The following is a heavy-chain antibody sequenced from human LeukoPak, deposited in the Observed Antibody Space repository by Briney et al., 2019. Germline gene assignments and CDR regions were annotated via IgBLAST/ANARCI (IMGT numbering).Heavy chain of an antibody. V-gene: IGHV3-30*04. D-gene: IGHD5-18*01. J-gene: IGHJ4*02. Sequence: SCKASGYTFTSYAMHWVRQAPGKGLEWVAVISYDGSNKYYADSVKGRFTISRDNSKNMLYVQMNSLRGEDTAVYYCARPHGYSYGYKYVGYFDYWGQGTLVTVSS. CDR3: ARPHGYSYGYKYVGYFDY. CDR1: GYTFTSYA. CDR2: ISYDGSNK.